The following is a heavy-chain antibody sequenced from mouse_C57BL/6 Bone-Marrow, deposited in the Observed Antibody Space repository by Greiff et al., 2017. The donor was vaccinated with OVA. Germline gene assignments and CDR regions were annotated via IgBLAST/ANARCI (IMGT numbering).Heavy chain of an antibody. CDR1: GFTFSDYY. CDR2: ISNGGGST. J-gene: IGHJ4*01. Sequence: EVHLVESGGGLVQPGGSLKLSCAASGFTFSDYYMYWVRQTPEKRLEWVAYISNGGGSTYYPDTVKGRFTISRDNATNTPYLQMSRLKSENTAIDDCAILGTTVVASAYAMDDWGQGTSVTVSS. CDR3: AILGTTVVASAYAMDD. D-gene: IGHD1-1*01. V-gene: IGHV5-12*01.